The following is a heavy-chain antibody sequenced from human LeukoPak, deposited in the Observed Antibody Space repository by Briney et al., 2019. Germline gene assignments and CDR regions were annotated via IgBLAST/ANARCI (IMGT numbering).Heavy chain of an antibody. CDR1: GYTFTSYD. CDR2: MNPNSGNT. D-gene: IGHD5-18*01. CDR3: ARALDGGYSTGGDY. V-gene: IGHV1-8*01. J-gene: IGHJ4*02. Sequence: AASVKVSCKASGYTFTSYDINWVRQATGQGLEWMGWMNPNSGNTGYAQKFQGRVTMTRNTSISTAYMELSGLRSEDTAVYYCARALDGGYSTGGDYWGQGTLVTVSS.